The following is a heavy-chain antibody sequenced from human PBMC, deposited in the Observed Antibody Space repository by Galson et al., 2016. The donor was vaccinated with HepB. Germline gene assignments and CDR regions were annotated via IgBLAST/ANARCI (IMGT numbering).Heavy chain of an antibody. Sequence: SLRLSCAASGFTFSSYWMHWVCQAPGKGLVWVSRINSDGSTTHYADSVKGRFTISRDNAKNTLYLQMNNLSAEDTAVYYCVNLGTTRTWGQGTQVTVSS. D-gene: IGHD1-26*01. J-gene: IGHJ5*02. V-gene: IGHV3-74*01. CDR1: GFTFSSYW. CDR3: VNLGTTRT. CDR2: INSDGSTT.